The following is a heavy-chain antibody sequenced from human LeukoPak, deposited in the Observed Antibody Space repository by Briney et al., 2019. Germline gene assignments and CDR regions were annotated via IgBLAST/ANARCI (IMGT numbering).Heavy chain of an antibody. CDR2: ISSASNTI. Sequence: PGGSLRLSCAASGFTFSSYSMNWVRQTPGEGLEWVSYISSASNTIYYADSVKGRFTISRDNAKNSLYLQMNRLRAEDTAMYYWARDGWFGDYNWFDPWGQGTLVTVSS. CDR1: GFTFSSYS. CDR3: ARDGWFGDYNWFDP. J-gene: IGHJ5*02. D-gene: IGHD3-10*01. V-gene: IGHV3-48*01.